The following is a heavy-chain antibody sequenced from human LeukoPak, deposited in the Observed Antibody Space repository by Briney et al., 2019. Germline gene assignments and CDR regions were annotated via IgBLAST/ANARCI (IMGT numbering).Heavy chain of an antibody. CDR2: IYSVGTT. J-gene: IGHJ4*02. V-gene: IGHV3-53*01. CDR1: GFSVSSNY. D-gene: IGHD3-22*01. Sequence: GASLRPACAAAGFSVSSNYVSWVRQAPGKGLEWVSVIYSVGTTYYADSVKGRFTISRDNSKNTLYLQMNSLRAEDTAVYYCAGRYDSSGYPLHWGQGTLVTVSS. CDR3: AGRYDSSGYPLH.